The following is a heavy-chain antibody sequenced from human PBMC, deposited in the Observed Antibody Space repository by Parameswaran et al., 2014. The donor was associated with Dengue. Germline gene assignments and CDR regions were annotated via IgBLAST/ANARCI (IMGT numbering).Heavy chain of an antibody. CDR3: ARRPFYYDRYYFDY. V-gene: IGHV1-69*13. CDR1: GGTFSSYA. J-gene: IGHJ4*02. Sequence: PSVKVSCKASGGTFSSYAISWVRQAPGQGLEWMGGIIPIFGTANYAQKFQGRVTITADESTSTAYMELSSLRSEDTAVYYCARRPFYYDRYYFDYWGQGTLVTVSS. D-gene: IGHD3-22*01. CDR2: IIPIFGTA.